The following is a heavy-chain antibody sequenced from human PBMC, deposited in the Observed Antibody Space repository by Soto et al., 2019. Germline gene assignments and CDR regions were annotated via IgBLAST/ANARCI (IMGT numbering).Heavy chain of an antibody. V-gene: IGHV4-34*01. CDR3: ARGHYYFWSGAYFDY. D-gene: IGHD3-3*01. CDR2: INHSGST. CDR1: GGSFSGYY. J-gene: IGHJ4*02. Sequence: SETLRLTCAVYGGSFSGYYWSWIRQPPGKGLEWIGEINHSGSTNYNPSLKSRVTISVDTSKNQFSLKLSSVTAADTAVYYCARGHYYFWSGAYFDYWGQGTLV.